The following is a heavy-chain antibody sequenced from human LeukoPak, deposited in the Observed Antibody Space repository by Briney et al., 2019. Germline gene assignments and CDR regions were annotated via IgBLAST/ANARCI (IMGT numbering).Heavy chain of an antibody. CDR2: INWNGGST. CDR1: GFIFDDYG. J-gene: IGHJ4*02. CDR3: ARDGYYYDSSGYEDFDY. D-gene: IGHD3-22*01. V-gene: IGHV3-20*04. Sequence: GGSLRLSCAASGFIFDDYGMSWVRQAPGKGLEWVSGINWNGGSTGYADSVKGRFTISRDNAKNSLYLQMNSLRAEDTAVYYCARDGYYYDSSGYEDFDYWGQGTLVTVSS.